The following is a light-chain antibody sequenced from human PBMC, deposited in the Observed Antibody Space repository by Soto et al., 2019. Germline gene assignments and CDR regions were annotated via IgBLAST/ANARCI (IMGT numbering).Light chain of an antibody. CDR3: TSYTTSSTVV. CDR1: SSDVGGYDF. V-gene: IGLV2-14*03. J-gene: IGLJ2*01. Sequence: QSALTQPASVSGSPGQSITISCTGTSSDVGGYDFVSWYQQHLGKAPKVIIYDVRNRPSGVSNRFSGSKSGNTASLTISGLQAEDEADYYCTSYTTSSTVVFGGGTKLTVL. CDR2: DVR.